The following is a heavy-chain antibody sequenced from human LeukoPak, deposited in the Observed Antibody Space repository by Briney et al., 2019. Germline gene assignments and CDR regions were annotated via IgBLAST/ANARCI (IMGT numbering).Heavy chain of an antibody. J-gene: IGHJ4*02. CDR3: AALGDNNSWYTI. CDR1: RGSITGHY. Sequence: PSETLSLTCSVSRGSITGHYWSWVRHPPGKGPEWLGYVHSSGTTSYNPSLKSRVTISADTSKNQFSLKMTSLTTADTGVYYCAALGDNNSWYTIWGQGTLVTVSS. D-gene: IGHD1-1*01. CDR2: VHSSGTT. V-gene: IGHV4-59*11.